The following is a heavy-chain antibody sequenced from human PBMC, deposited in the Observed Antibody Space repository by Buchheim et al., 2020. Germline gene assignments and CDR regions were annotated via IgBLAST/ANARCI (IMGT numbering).Heavy chain of an antibody. Sequence: QVQLQQWGAGLLKPSETLSLTCAVYGGSFSGYYWSWIRQPPGKGLEWIGEINHSGSTNYNPSLKSRVTISVDTSTNQFSLKLSSVTAADTAVYYCARGLQVPNSSSKGNWFDPWGQGTL. CDR2: INHSGST. J-gene: IGHJ5*02. CDR3: ARGLQVPNSSSKGNWFDP. V-gene: IGHV4-34*01. CDR1: GGSFSGYY. D-gene: IGHD6-6*01.